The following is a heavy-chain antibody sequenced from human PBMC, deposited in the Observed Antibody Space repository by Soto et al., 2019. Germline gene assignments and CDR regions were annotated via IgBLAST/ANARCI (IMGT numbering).Heavy chain of an antibody. CDR3: ARGFDFWSGPNYYFDY. J-gene: IGHJ4*02. Sequence: SETLSLTCTVSGGSISSGDYYWSWIRQPPGKGLEWIGYIYYSGSTYYNPSLKSRVTISVDTSKNQFSLKLSSVTAADTAVYYCARGFDFWSGPNYYFDYWGQGTLVTVSS. CDR2: IYYSGST. V-gene: IGHV4-30-4*01. CDR1: GGSISSGDYY. D-gene: IGHD3-3*01.